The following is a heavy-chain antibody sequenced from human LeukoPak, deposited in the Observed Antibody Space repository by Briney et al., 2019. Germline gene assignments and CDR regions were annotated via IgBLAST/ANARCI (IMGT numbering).Heavy chain of an antibody. CDR1: GFTFRNFW. CDR2: INTDGSST. V-gene: IGHV3-74*01. D-gene: IGHD2-21*02. J-gene: IGHJ4*02. CDR3: ARDSAYCGGDCYSFDY. Sequence: GGSLRLSCAASGFTFRNFWMHWVRQAPGKGLVWVSRINTDGSSTNYADSVKGRFTISRDNAKNTLYLQMNSLRAEDTAVYYCARDSAYCGGDCYSFDYWGQGTLVTVST.